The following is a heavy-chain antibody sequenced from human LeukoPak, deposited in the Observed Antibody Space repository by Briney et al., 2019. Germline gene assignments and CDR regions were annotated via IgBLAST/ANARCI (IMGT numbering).Heavy chain of an antibody. CDR2: ITPSGGTP. V-gene: IGHV1-46*01. CDR1: GFTFTSYH. CDR3: ARLAIGDFDY. J-gene: IGHJ4*02. Sequence: ASVKVSCKAFGFTFTSYHIHWVRQAPGQGLEWMGRITPSGGTPRYAQKFQGRVTLTSDTSTSTVYMELSSLRSGDTALYYCARLAIGDFDYWGQGTLVTVSS.